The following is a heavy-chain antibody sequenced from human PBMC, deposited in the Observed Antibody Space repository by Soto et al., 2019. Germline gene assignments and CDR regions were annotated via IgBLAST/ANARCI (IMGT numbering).Heavy chain of an antibody. CDR1: GGSVSSGSYY. D-gene: IGHD3-10*01. V-gene: IGHV4-61*01. Sequence: SETLSLTCTVSGGSVSSGSYYWSWIRQPPGKGLEWIGYIYYSGSTNYNPSLKSRVTISVDTSKNQFSLKLSSVTAADTAVYYCARDHSYYCGSGSYRYYYYYGMDVWGQGTTVTVSS. J-gene: IGHJ6*02. CDR2: IYYSGST. CDR3: ARDHSYYCGSGSYRYYYYYGMDV.